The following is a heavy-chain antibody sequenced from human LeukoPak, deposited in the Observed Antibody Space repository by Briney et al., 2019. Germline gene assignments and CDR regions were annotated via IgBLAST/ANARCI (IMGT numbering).Heavy chain of an antibody. V-gene: IGHV3-23*01. D-gene: IGHD3-16*01. CDR2: ISGSGGST. CDR1: GFTFSSYA. CDR3: ARGDDFSGDY. J-gene: IGHJ4*02. Sequence: PGGSLRLSCAASGFTFSSYAMSWVRQAPGKGLEWVSAISGSGGSTYYADSVKGRFTISRDNAKNSLYLQMNSLRAEDTAVYYCARGDDFSGDYWGQGTLVTVSS.